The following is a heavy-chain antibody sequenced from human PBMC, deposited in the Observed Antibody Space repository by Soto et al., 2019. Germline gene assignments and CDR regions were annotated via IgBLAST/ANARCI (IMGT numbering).Heavy chain of an antibody. Sequence: ASVKVSCKASGYTFTSYAIHWVRQAPGQRLEWMGWINPDNGNTKSSQKFQDRVIITRDTSASTAYMDLSSLRSEATAVYYCARGIATGQLDPWGQGTLVTVSS. CDR2: INPDNGNT. CDR1: GYTFTSYA. D-gene: IGHD2-15*01. V-gene: IGHV1-3*01. CDR3: ARGIATGQLDP. J-gene: IGHJ5*02.